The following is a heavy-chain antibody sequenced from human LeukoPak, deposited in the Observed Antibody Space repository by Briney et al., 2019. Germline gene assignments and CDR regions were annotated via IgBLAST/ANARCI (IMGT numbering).Heavy chain of an antibody. V-gene: IGHV4-34*01. CDR3: ARPQPPYYYDSSGYYYDY. Sequence: SETLSLTCAVYGGSFSGYYWSWIRQPPGKGLEWIGEINHSGSTNYNPSFKSRVTISVDTSKNQFSLKLSSVTAADTAVYYCARPQPPYYYDSSGYYYDYWGQGTLVTVSS. J-gene: IGHJ4*02. D-gene: IGHD3-22*01. CDR2: INHSGST. CDR1: GGSFSGYY.